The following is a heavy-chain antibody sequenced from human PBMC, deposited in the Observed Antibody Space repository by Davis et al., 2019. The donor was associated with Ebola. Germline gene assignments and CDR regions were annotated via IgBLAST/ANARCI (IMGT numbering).Heavy chain of an antibody. CDR1: GGSFSGYY. V-gene: IGHV4-34*01. J-gene: IGHJ6*02. CDR2: INHSGST. CDR3: ARQRSIAARYYYYYGMDV. D-gene: IGHD6-6*01. Sequence: SETLSLTCAVSGGSFSGYYWSWIRQPPGKGLEWIGEINHSGSTNYNPSLKSRVTISVDTSKNQFSLKLSSVTAADTAVYYCARQRSIAARYYYYYGMDVWGQGTTVTVSS.